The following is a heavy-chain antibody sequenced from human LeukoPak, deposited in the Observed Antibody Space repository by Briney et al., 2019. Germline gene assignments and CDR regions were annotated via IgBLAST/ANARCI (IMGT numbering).Heavy chain of an antibody. J-gene: IGHJ4*02. CDR3: ARDLRTVRYCSSTSCYNGGVFGY. CDR2: ISSSSSYI. D-gene: IGHD2-2*02. CDR1: GFTFSNYA. Sequence: GGSLRLSCTASGFTFSNYAMSWVHQAPGKGLEWVSSISSSSSYIYYADSVKGRFTISRDNAKNSLYLQMNSLRAEDTAVYYCARDLRTVRYCSSTSCYNGGVFGYWGQGTLVTVSS. V-gene: IGHV3-21*01.